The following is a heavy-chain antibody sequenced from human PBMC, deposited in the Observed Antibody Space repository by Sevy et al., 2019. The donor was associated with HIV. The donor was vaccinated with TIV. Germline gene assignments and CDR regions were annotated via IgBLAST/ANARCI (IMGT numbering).Heavy chain of an antibody. CDR2: ISHDAVVK. CDR1: GFTFSSYA. CDR3: ARERGESLRKSWPLDY. Sequence: GGSLRLSCATSGFTFSSYAVHWVRQAPGKGLETVAVISHDAVVKFYADSVKGRFTISRDNSRSTLDLQVNSLRDEDTAVYYCARERGESLRKSWPLDYWGQGTRVTVSS. D-gene: IGHD3-10*01. J-gene: IGHJ4*02. V-gene: IGHV3-30*04.